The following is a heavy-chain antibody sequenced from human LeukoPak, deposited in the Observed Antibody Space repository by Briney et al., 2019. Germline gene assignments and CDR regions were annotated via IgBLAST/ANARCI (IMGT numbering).Heavy chain of an antibody. CDR2: ISSSSSYT. Sequence: GGSLRLSCAASGFTFSSYSMNWVRQAPGKGLEWVSSISSSSSYTYYADPVKGRFTISRDNAKNSLYLQMNSLRAEDTAVYYCAKGNGYSYGRYYFDYWGQGTLVTVSS. D-gene: IGHD5-18*01. V-gene: IGHV3-21*04. CDR1: GFTFSSYS. J-gene: IGHJ4*02. CDR3: AKGNGYSYGRYYFDY.